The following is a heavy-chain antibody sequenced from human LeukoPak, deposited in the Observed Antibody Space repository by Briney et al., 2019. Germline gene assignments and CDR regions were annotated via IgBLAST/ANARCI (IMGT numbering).Heavy chain of an antibody. V-gene: IGHV3-21*01. J-gene: IGHJ4*02. CDR3: ARDAAYGYDRFDS. Sequence: GGSLRLSCAASGFTFNSYSMNWVRQTPGKGLEWVSSVSSSSSYIYYADSVKGRFTISRDNAKNSLYLQMNSLRAEDTAVYYCARDAAYGYDRFDSWGQGTQVTVSS. CDR1: GFTFNSYS. D-gene: IGHD5-18*01. CDR2: VSSSSSYI.